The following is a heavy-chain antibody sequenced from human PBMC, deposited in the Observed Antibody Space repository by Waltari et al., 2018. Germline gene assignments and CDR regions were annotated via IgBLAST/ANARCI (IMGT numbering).Heavy chain of an antibody. V-gene: IGHV4-34*01. Sequence: QVQLQQWGAGLLKPSETLSLTCAVYGGSFSGYYWSWIRQPPGKGLEWIGEINHSGSTNYNPSLKSRVTISVDTSKNQFSLKLSSVTAADTAVYYCARGRGTMVRVVINYFDYWGQGTLVTVSS. D-gene: IGHD3-10*01. CDR1: GGSFSGYY. CDR3: ARGRGTMVRVVINYFDY. J-gene: IGHJ4*02. CDR2: INHSGST.